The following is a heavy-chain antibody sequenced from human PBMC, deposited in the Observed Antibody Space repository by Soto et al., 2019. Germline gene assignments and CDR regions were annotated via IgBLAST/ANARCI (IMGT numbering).Heavy chain of an antibody. J-gene: IGHJ6*02. CDR1: GYTFTSYG. V-gene: IGHV1-18*01. Sequence: ASVKVSCKASGYTFTSYGISWVRQAPGQGLEWMGWISAYNGNTNYAQKLQGRVTMTTDTSTSTAYMELRSLRSDDTAVYYCARDGGHSYGLGYYYYGLDGWGQGTTVTVSS. CDR2: ISAYNGNT. D-gene: IGHD5-18*01. CDR3: ARDGGHSYGLGYYYYGLDG.